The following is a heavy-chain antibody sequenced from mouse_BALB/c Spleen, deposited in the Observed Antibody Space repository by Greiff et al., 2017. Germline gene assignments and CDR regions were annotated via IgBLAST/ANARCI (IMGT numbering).Heavy chain of an antibody. Sequence: EVQGVESGGGLVKPGGSLKLSCAASGFTLSSYAMSWVRQSPEKRLEWVAEISSGGSYTYYPDTVTGRFTISRDNAKNTLYLEMSSLRSEDTAMYYCASPTTATRGSFAMDYWGQGTSVTVSS. CDR2: ISSGGSYT. J-gene: IGHJ4*01. V-gene: IGHV5-9-4*01. D-gene: IGHD1-2*01. CDR3: ASPTTATRGSFAMDY. CDR1: GFTLSSYA.